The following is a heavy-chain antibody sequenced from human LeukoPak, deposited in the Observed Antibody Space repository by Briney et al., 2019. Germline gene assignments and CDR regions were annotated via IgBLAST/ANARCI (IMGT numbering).Heavy chain of an antibody. CDR3: ARDRGGIKDIVVVPAAYPDY. V-gene: IGHV1-2*02. J-gene: IGHJ4*02. CDR1: GYTFTGYY. CDR2: INPNSGGT. D-gene: IGHD2-2*01. Sequence: ASVKVSCKASGYTFTGYYMHWVRQAPGQGLEWMGWINPNSGGTNYAQKFQGRVTMTRDTSISTAYMELSRLGSDDTAVYYCARDRGGIKDIVVVPAAYPDYWGQGTLVTVSS.